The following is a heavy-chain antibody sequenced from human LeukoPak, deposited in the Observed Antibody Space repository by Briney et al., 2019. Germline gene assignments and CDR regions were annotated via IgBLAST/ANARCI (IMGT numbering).Heavy chain of an antibody. CDR2: ITTGGPNT. D-gene: IGHD7-27*01. CDR3: AKDGGLWVSAHWGDS. Sequence: GGSLRLSCTTSGFTFSSYTMSWVRQAPGKGLKWVSTITTGGPNTYYADSVKGRFTVSRDDSKNTLYLQMNSLRAEDTAVYYCAKDGGLWVSAHWGDSWGRGTLVTVSS. CDR1: GFTFSSYT. J-gene: IGHJ4*02. V-gene: IGHV3-23*01.